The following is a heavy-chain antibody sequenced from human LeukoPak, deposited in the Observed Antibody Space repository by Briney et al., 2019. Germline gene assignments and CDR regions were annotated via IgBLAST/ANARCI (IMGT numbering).Heavy chain of an antibody. CDR1: GFTFSSYS. CDR3: ARGSGSSGYLNWFDP. Sequence: GGSLRLSCAASGFTFSSYSMNWVRQAPGKGLEWVAAISNDGSHKSYADSVKGRFTISRDNSKNTLYLQMGSLRAEDMAMYYCARGSGSSGYLNWFDPWGQGILVTVSS. V-gene: IGHV3-30*03. J-gene: IGHJ5*02. D-gene: IGHD3-22*01. CDR2: ISNDGSHK.